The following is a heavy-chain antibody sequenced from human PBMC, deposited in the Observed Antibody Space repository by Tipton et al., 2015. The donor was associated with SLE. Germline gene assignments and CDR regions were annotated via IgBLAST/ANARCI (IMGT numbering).Heavy chain of an antibody. CDR2: ISAYNGNT. Sequence: QLVQSGPEVKKPGASVKVSCKASGYTFTSYGISWVRQAPGQGLEWMGWISAYNGNTNYAQKLQGRVTMTTDTSTSTAYMELRSLRSDDTAVYYCARARITIFGVVMGYFDYWGQGTLVTVSS. V-gene: IGHV1-18*01. CDR1: GYTFTSYG. D-gene: IGHD3-3*01. J-gene: IGHJ4*02. CDR3: ARARITIFGVVMGYFDY.